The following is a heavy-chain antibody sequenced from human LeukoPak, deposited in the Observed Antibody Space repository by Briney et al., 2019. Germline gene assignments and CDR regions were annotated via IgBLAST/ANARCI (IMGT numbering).Heavy chain of an antibody. J-gene: IGHJ4*02. CDR3: AKDLRLTPYYDSSGYNDY. V-gene: IGHV3-23*01. D-gene: IGHD3-22*01. CDR2: ISGSGGST. Sequence: GGSLRLSCAASGFTFSSYTMSWVRQAPGKGLEWGSAISGSGGSTYYADSVKGRFTISRDNTKNTLYLQMNSLRAEDTAVYYCAKDLRLTPYYDSSGYNDYWGQGTLVTVSS. CDR1: GFTFSSYT.